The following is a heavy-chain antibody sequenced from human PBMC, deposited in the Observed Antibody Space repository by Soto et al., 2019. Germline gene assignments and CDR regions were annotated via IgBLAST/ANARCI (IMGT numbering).Heavy chain of an antibody. CDR2: INHSGRT. V-gene: IGHV4-34*01. CDR3: ARHGQRRLRFLVYYYGMDX. CDR1: GESFSGYY. Sequence: SDTLSLTFAVYGESFSGYYWSWIRQPPGKGLEWIREINHSGRTNYNPSLKSRVTISVETSQNQFSLKLSSVTDADTAVYYCARHGQRRLRFLVYYYGMDXWGQGTTVTVS. J-gene: IGHJ6*02. D-gene: IGHD3-3*01.